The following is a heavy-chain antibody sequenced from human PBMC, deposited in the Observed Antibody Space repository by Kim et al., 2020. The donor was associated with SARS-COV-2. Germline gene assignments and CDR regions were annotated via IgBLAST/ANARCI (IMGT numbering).Heavy chain of an antibody. CDR2: IRSRANNYAT. D-gene: IGHD1-26*01. Sequence: GGSLRLSCAASGFTFSGSTIHWVRQASGKGLEWVGRIRSRANNYATEHAASVKGRFTISRDDSTNTAYLQMNSLKMEDTAVYYCTSAYLEGSHSWVWGQGTLVTVSS. J-gene: IGHJ4*02. CDR1: GFTFSGST. V-gene: IGHV3-73*01. CDR3: TSAYLEGSHSWV.